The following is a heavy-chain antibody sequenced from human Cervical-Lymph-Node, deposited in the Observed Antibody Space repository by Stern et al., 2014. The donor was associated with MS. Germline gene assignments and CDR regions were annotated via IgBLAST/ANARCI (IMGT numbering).Heavy chain of an antibody. Sequence: VQLVESGAEVKTPGSSVKLSCKASGGTFSSYSITWVRQTPGQGLEWMGRIIPLLGLVKYGPRFQGRVTIAADKSTSTAYMDLNSLTSEDTAVYYCARSDSASNYWFDPWGQGTLVIVSS. D-gene: IGHD5-18*01. CDR2: IIPLLGLV. J-gene: IGHJ5*02. CDR1: GGTFSSYS. V-gene: IGHV1-69*04. CDR3: ARSDSASNYWFDP.